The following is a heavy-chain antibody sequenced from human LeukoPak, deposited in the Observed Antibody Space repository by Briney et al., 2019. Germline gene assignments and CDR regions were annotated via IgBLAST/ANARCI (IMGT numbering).Heavy chain of an antibody. CDR3: ARDRGSSSWYFYYYYYMDV. CDR2: ISSSSSYI. D-gene: IGHD6-13*01. J-gene: IGHJ6*03. CDR1: GFTFSSYS. Sequence: GGSLRLSCAASGFTFSSYSMNWVRQAPGKGLEWVSPISSSSSYIYYADSVKGRFTISRDNAKNSLYLQMNSLRAEDTAVYYCARDRGSSSWYFYYYYYMDVWGKGTTVTVSS. V-gene: IGHV3-21*01.